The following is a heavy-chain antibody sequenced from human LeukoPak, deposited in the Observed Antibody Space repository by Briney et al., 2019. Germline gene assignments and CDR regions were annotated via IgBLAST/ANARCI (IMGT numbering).Heavy chain of an antibody. Sequence: GGSLRLSCAASGFTFDDYGMSWVRQAPGKGLEWVSGINWNGGSTGYADSVKGRFTISRDDSKNTLSLQMNSLTVEDTAVYYCARDLAWGAFDYWGQGTLVAVSS. CDR2: INWNGGST. CDR3: ARDLAWGAFDY. J-gene: IGHJ4*02. CDR1: GFTFDDYG. D-gene: IGHD7-27*01. V-gene: IGHV3-20*04.